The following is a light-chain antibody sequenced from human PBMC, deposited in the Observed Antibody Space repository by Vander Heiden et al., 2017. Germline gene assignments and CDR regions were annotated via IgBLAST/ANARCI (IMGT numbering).Light chain of an antibody. CDR3: QQRSNGPPVIT. J-gene: IGKJ4*01. CDR1: QSVSSY. V-gene: IGKV3-11*01. CDR2: DAS. Sequence: EIVLTQSLATLSLSPGERATLSCRASQSVSSYLAWYQQKPGQAPRLLIYDASNRATGISARFSGSGDGTDFSLTISSREPEDFAVYYCQQRSNGPPVITFGGGTKVEIK.